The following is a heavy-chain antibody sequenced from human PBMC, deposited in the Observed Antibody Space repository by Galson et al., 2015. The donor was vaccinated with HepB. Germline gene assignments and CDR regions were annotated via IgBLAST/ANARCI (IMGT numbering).Heavy chain of an antibody. CDR2: IYHSGST. CDR1: GGSISSGGYS. CDR3: ARMGTTSTFDY. J-gene: IGHJ4*02. V-gene: IGHV4-30-2*01. Sequence: LSLTCAVSGGSISSGGYSWRWIRQPPGKGLEWIGYIYHSGSTYYNPSLKSRVTISVDRSKNQFSLKLSSVTAADTAVYYCARMGTTSTFDYWGQGTLVTVSS. D-gene: IGHD1-7*01.